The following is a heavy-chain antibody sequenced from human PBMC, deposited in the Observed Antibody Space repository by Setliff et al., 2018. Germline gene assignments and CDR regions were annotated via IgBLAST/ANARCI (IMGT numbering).Heavy chain of an antibody. V-gene: IGHV3-23*01. CDR3: ARDRYCSSASCYATQYNWFDP. CDR1: GFTFTSYA. J-gene: IGHJ5*02. CDR2: TSGSGGST. D-gene: IGHD2-2*01. Sequence: GESLKISCAASGFTFTSYAMNWVRQAPGKGLEWVSATSGSGGSTDYADSVKGRFTISRDNAKNSLYLQMNSLRAEDTAVYYCARDRYCSSASCYATQYNWFDPWGQGTLVTVSS.